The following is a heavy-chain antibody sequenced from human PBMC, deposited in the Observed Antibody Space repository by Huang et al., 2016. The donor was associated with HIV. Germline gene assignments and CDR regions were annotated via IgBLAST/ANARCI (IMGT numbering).Heavy chain of an antibody. J-gene: IGHJ6*02. Sequence: VESGGRSVQPGGSIKLSCVGSTFTFGAYWMIWVRQPPGKWLEWVANIKQDESEKYYVDSVKGRFNISRDNARKVLFLEMDDLRVEDTAIYFCATKTAGMDIWGQGTTVTVSS. D-gene: IGHD1-7*01. CDR2: IKQDESEK. CDR1: TFTFGAYW. CDR3: ATKTAGMDI. V-gene: IGHV3-7*01.